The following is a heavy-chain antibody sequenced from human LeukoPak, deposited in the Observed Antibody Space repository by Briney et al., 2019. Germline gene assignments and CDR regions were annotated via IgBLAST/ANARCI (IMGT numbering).Heavy chain of an antibody. V-gene: IGHV3-30-3*01. CDR3: ATEGGFSEFYY. CDR2: ISYDGSNK. Sequence: GGSLRLSCAASGFTFSSYAMHWVRQAPGKGLEWVAVISYDGSNKYYADSVKGRFTISRDNSKNTLYLQMNSLRAEDTAVYYCATEGGFSEFYYWGPGTLVSVSS. CDR1: GFTFSSYA. J-gene: IGHJ4*02. D-gene: IGHD3-10*01.